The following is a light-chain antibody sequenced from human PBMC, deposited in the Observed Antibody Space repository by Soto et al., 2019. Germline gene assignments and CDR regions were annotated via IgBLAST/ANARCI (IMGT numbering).Light chain of an antibody. V-gene: IGKV3-11*01. CDR1: QSVKTF. CDR2: DAS. Sequence: EIVLTQSPATLSLSPGERATLSCRASQSVKTFLLWYQHRPGQAPRVLIYDASHRATGIPARFRGSGSGTDFTLTISSLEPEDFAVYYCQQYGSSPATFGHGTKVEMK. CDR3: QQYGSSPAT. J-gene: IGKJ1*01.